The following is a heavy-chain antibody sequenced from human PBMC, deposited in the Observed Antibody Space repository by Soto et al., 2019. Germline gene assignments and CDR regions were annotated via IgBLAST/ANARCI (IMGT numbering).Heavy chain of an antibody. J-gene: IGHJ4*02. CDR2: IHAGNGNT. CDR3: ARGVAFLDY. D-gene: IGHD2-15*01. Sequence: ASVKVSCKASGYTFSSYPIHWVRQAHGQGLEWMGWIHAGNGNTKYSQSFQGRVTMSRDTSATTAYMELNSLRSEDTAVYYCARGVAFLDYWGQGTLVTVSS. CDR1: GYTFSSYP. V-gene: IGHV1-3*01.